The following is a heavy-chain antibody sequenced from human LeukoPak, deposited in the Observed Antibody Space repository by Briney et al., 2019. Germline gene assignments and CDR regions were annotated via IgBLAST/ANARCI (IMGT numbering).Heavy chain of an antibody. CDR2: ISGSGGST. CDR3: AKGFERLVGATYFDY. J-gene: IGHJ4*02. CDR1: GFTFSSYA. Sequence: PGGSLRLSCAASGFTFSSYAMSWVRQAPGKGLEWVSAISGSGGSTYYADSVKGRFTISRDNSKNTLYLQMNSLRAEDTAVYYCAKGFERLVGATYFDYRGQGTLVTVSS. V-gene: IGHV3-23*01. D-gene: IGHD1-26*01.